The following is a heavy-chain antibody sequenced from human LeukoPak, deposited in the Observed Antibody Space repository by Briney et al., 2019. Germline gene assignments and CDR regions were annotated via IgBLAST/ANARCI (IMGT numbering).Heavy chain of an antibody. D-gene: IGHD7-27*01. CDR2: ISYI. CDR1: GFTFSSYG. J-gene: IGHJ4*02. Sequence: GGSLRLSCAASGFTFSSYGMNWVRQAPGKGLEWVSSISYIYYADSFQGRFTISRGNAKNSLYLQMNSLRAEDTAVYYCARGPWGTYYFDYWGQGTLVTVSS. CDR3: ARGPWGTYYFDY. V-gene: IGHV3-21*01.